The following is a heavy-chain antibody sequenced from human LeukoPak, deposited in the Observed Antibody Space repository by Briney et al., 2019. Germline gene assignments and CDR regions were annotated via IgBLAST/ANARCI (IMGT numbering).Heavy chain of an antibody. J-gene: IGHJ4*02. CDR1: GFTFSSNY. CDR2: IYSGGNT. V-gene: IGHV3-66*01. Sequence: GGPLRLSCAASGFTFSSNYMSWVRQAPGKGLEWVSVIYSGGNTYYADSVKGRFTISRDKSKNTLYLQMNSLRAEDTAVYYCARDSSFDYWGQGTLVTVSS. CDR3: ARDSSFDY.